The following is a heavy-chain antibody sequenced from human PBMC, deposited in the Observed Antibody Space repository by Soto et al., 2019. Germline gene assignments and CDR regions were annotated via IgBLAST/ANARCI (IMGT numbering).Heavy chain of an antibody. CDR2: IHYIETP. Sequence: EILELTFTVSCNSISESEYSCGWIRQPPGGVLSLLGSIHYIETPYYSSSLKGPATISIDTSQSLISLNLKSATAADTAVYFCARARGQRHRNAFLVWGQGTMVT. CDR1: CNSISESEYS. J-gene: IGHJ3*01. D-gene: IGHD1-1*01. V-gene: IGHV4-39*01. CDR3: ARARGQRHRNAFLV.